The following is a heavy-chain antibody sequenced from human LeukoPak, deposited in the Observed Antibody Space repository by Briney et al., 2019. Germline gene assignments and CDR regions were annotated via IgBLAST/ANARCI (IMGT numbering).Heavy chain of an antibody. Sequence: SETLSLTCTVSSGSISSYYWSWIRQPPGKGLEWIGYIYYSGSTNYNPSLKSRVTISVDTSKNQFSLKLSSVTAADTAVYYCARESIADYYFDYWGQGTLVTVSS. J-gene: IGHJ4*02. V-gene: IGHV4-59*01. CDR3: ARESIADYYFDY. CDR1: SGSISSYY. D-gene: IGHD6-6*01. CDR2: IYYSGST.